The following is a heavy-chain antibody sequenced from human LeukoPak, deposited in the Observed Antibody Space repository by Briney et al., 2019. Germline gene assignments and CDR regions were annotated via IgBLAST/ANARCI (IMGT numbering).Heavy chain of an antibody. V-gene: IGHV4-61*02. CDR3: ARDTSDCSGSYFDY. J-gene: IGHJ4*02. D-gene: IGHD2-15*01. Sequence: PSETLSLTCTVSGGSISSGSYYWSWIRQPAGKGLEWIGRIYTSGSTNYNPSLKSRVTISVDTSKNQFSLKLSSVTAADTAVYYCARDTSDCSGSYFDYWGQGTLVTASS. CDR2: IYTSGST. CDR1: GGSISSGSYY.